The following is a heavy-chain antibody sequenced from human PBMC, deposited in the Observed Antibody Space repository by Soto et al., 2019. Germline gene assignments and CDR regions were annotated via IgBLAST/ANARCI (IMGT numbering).Heavy chain of an antibody. D-gene: IGHD3-10*01. CDR3: ARHITMVRGVIISGVWFDP. Sequence: SVKVSCKASGGTFSSYAISWVRQAPGQGLEWMGGIIPIFGTANYAQKFQGRVTITADESTSTAYMELSSLRPEDTAVYYCARHITMVRGVIISGVWFDPWGQGTLVTVSS. CDR2: IIPIFGTA. V-gene: IGHV1-69*13. J-gene: IGHJ5*02. CDR1: GGTFSSYA.